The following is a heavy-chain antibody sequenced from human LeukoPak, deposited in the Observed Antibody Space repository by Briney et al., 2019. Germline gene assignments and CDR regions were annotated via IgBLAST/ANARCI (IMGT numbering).Heavy chain of an antibody. V-gene: IGHV1-46*01. CDR3: ARSVAGTRLHHAWFDP. D-gene: IGHD6-19*01. Sequence: GASVKVSCKASGHTFTNYYIHWVRQAPGQGLEWMGGINPSRDSTNYAQKFQGRVTMTRDMSTSTVYLDLSSLRSEDTAVYYCARSVAGTRLHHAWFDPWGQGTLVTVSS. J-gene: IGHJ5*02. CDR2: INPSRDST. CDR1: GHTFTNYY.